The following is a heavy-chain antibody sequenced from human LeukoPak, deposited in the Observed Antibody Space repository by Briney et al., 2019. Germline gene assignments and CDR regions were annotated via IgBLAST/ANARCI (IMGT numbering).Heavy chain of an antibody. V-gene: IGHV4-34*01. CDR3: ARVRNDYFDY. CDR1: GGSFSGYY. CDR2: INHSGST. J-gene: IGHJ4*02. D-gene: IGHD3-16*01. Sequence: TSETQSLTCAVYGGSFSGYYWSWIRQPPGKGLEWIGEINHSGSTNYNPSLKSRVTMSVDTSKNQFCLKLSSVTAADTAVYYCARVRNDYFDYWGQGTLVTVSS.